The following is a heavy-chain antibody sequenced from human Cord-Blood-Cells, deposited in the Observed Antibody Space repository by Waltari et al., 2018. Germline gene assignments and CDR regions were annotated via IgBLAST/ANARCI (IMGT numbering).Heavy chain of an antibody. CDR3: ARDEGLGDFDY. D-gene: IGHD3-16*01. V-gene: IGHV3-7*01. Sequence: EVQLVESGGGLVQPGGSLRLSCAASGFIFSSYWMSWVRQAPGKGLEWVANIKQDGSEKYYVDSVKGRFTISRDNAKNSLYLQMNSLRAEDTAVYYCARDEGLGDFDYWGQGTLVTVSS. J-gene: IGHJ4*02. CDR2: IKQDGSEK. CDR1: GFIFSSYW.